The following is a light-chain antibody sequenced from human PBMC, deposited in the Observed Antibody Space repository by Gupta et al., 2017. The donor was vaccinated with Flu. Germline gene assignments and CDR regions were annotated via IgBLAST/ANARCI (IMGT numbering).Light chain of an antibody. Sequence: EVVMTQSPATLSVSPGEGATLSCRASQKVGVDLAWYQQKPGQPPRALIYDASCRATGVPARFSDSGSGTDFTLTISSLQSEDFAIYCCQQGNDWPFTFGQGTRLDIK. V-gene: IGKV3-15*01. CDR3: QQGNDWPFT. CDR1: QKVGVD. CDR2: DAS. J-gene: IGKJ5*01.